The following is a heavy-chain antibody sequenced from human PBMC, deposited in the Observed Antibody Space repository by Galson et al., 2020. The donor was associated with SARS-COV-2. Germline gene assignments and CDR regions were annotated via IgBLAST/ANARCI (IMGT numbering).Heavy chain of an antibody. J-gene: IGHJ5*02. CDR3: ATGPGYSSGLSVGWFDP. Sequence: ASVKVSCKVSGYTLTELSMHWVRQAPGKGLEWMGGFDPEDGETIYAQKFQGRVTMTEDTSTDTAYMELSSLRSEDTAVYYCATGPGYSSGLSVGWFDPWGQGTRVTVSS. V-gene: IGHV1-24*01. CDR2: FDPEDGET. CDR1: GYTLTELS. D-gene: IGHD6-19*01.